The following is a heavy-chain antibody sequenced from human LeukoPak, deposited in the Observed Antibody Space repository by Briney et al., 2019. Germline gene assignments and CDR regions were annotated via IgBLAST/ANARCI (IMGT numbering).Heavy chain of an antibody. CDR3: ARDSRVVVVATDY. CDR2: IKQDGSEK. CDR1: GFTFSSYW. Sequence: PGGSLRLSCAASGFTFSSYWMSWVRQAPGKGLEWVANIKQDGSEKYYVDSVKGRFTISRDNAKNSLYLQMNSLRAEDTAVYYCARDSRVVVVATDYWGQGTLVTVSS. D-gene: IGHD2-15*01. V-gene: IGHV3-7*01. J-gene: IGHJ4*02.